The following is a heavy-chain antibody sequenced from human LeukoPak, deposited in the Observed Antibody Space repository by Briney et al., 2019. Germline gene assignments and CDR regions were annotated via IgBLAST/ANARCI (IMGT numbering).Heavy chain of an antibody. J-gene: IGHJ3*02. V-gene: IGHV4-39*07. CDR3: AREDGTSMDNAFDI. CDR1: SASINSSPYF. CDR2: FSYSGTT. Sequence: SETLSLTCTVSSASINSSPYFWAWIRQSPGKGLEWIGSFSYSGTTYYNPSLKSRVTISVDTSKNQFSLKLSSVTAADTAVYYCAREDGTSMDNAFDIWGQGTMVTVSS. D-gene: IGHD5-18*01.